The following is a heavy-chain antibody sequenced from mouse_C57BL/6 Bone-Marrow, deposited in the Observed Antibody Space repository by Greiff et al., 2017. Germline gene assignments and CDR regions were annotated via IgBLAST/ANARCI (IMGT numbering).Heavy chain of an antibody. V-gene: IGHV5-12*01. J-gene: IGHJ1*03. CDR2: ISNGGGST. CDR3: ARKNYSNYHWYFDV. Sequence: EVKLMESGGGLVQPGGSLKLSCAASGFTFSDYYMYWVRQTPEKRLEWVAYISNGGGSTYYPDTVKGRFTISRDNAKNTLYLQMSRLKSEDTAMYYCARKNYSNYHWYFDVWGTGTTVTVSS. CDR1: GFTFSDYY. D-gene: IGHD2-5*01.